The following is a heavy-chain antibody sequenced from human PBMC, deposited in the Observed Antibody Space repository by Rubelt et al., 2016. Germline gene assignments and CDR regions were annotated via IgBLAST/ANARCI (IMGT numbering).Heavy chain of an antibody. CDR1: GFTFSSFR. J-gene: IGHJ4*02. D-gene: IGHD6-13*01. V-gene: IGHV3-7*01. CDR2: INQDGSEK. CDR3: ARGGYSSSWYWVY. Sequence: EVQLVESGGGLVQPGGSLRLSCAASGFTFSSFRMTWVRQAPGKGLEWVANINQDGSEKYYVDSVKGRFTISRDNAENSLYLQMNSLRAEDTAGYYCARGGYSSSWYWVYWGQGTLVTVSS.